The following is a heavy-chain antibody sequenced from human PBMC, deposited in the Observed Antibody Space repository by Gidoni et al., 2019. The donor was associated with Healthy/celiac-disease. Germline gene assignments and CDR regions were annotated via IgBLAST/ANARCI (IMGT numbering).Heavy chain of an antibody. J-gene: IGHJ4*02. V-gene: IGHV1-69*01. CDR2: IIPIFGTA. CDR3: ATNYDSSGYHPGFLD. Sequence: QVQLVQSGAEVKKPGCSVKVSCKASGGTFSSYAISWVRQAPGQGLEWMGGIIPIFGTANYAQKFQGRVTITADESTSTAYMELSSLRSEDTAVYYCATNYDSSGYHPGFLDWGQGTLVTVSS. D-gene: IGHD3-22*01. CDR1: GGTFSSYA.